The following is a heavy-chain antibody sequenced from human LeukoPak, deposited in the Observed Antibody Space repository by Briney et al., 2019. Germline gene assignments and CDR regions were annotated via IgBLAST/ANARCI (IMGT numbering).Heavy chain of an antibody. CDR2: IIPIFGTA. CDR1: GGTFSSYA. CDR3: ARSYGSGSYSYNWFDP. D-gene: IGHD3-10*01. J-gene: IGHJ5*02. Sequence: SVKVSCKASGGTFSSYAISWVRQAPGRGLEWMGGIIPIFGTANYAQKFQGRVTITADESTSTAYMELSSLRSEDTAVYYCARSYGSGSYSYNWFDPWGQGTLVTVSS. V-gene: IGHV1-69*01.